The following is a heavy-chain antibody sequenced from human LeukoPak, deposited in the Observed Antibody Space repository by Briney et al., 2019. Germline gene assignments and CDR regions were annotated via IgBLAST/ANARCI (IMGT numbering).Heavy chain of an antibody. V-gene: IGHV3-23*01. CDR3: AVDVVVTAIFDY. Sequence: PSGGSLRLSCAASGFIFSSYAMSWVRQAPGKGLEWVSAISGSGGSTYYADSVKGRFTISRDNSKNTLYLQMNSLRAEDTAVYYCAVDVVVTAIFDYWGQGTLVTVSS. CDR2: ISGSGGST. J-gene: IGHJ4*02. D-gene: IGHD2-21*02. CDR1: GFIFSSYA.